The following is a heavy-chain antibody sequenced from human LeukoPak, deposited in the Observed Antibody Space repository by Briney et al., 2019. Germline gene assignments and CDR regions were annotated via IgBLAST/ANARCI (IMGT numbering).Heavy chain of an antibody. D-gene: IGHD3-22*01. CDR1: GGSFSGYY. V-gene: IGHV4-34*01. CDR2: INHSGST. J-gene: IGHJ2*01. CDR3: AREPLDYYDSSGQTKDDWYFDL. Sequence: MASETLSLTCAVYGGSFSGYYWSWIRQPPGKGLEWIGEINHSGSTNYNPSLKSRVTISVDTSKNQFSLKLSSVTAADTAVYYCAREPLDYYDSSGQTKDDWYFDLWGRGTLVTVSS.